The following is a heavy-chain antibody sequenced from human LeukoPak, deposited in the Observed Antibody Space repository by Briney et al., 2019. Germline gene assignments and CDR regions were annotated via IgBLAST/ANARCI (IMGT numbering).Heavy chain of an antibody. Sequence: ASVKVSCKASGYTFTRNGISWVRQAPGQGLEWMGWISTYNGNTNYAQNLQGRVTMTTDTSTSTAYMELRSLRSDDTAVYYCARVRYRLAETYIDYWGQGTLVTVSS. CDR3: ARVRYRLAETYIDY. CDR2: ISTYNGNT. CDR1: GYTFTRNG. D-gene: IGHD3-16*01. J-gene: IGHJ4*02. V-gene: IGHV1-18*01.